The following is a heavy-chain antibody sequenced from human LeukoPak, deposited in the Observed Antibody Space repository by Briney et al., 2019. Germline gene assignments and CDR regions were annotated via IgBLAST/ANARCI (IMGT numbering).Heavy chain of an antibody. J-gene: IGHJ4*02. D-gene: IGHD2-15*01. V-gene: IGHV1-69*13. CDR3: ARGSALLALSFDY. CDR2: IIPIFGTA. Sequence: SVKVTCKASGGTFSSYAISWVREAPAQELEWMGGIIPIFGTANYAQKFQGRVTITADESTSTAYMELSSLRSEDTAVYYCARGSALLALSFDYWCQGTLVTVSS. CDR1: GGTFSSYA.